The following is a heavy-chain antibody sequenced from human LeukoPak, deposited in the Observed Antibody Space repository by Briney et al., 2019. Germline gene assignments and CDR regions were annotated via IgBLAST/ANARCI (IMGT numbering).Heavy chain of an antibody. D-gene: IGHD3-10*01. V-gene: IGHV3-43*02. CDR2: SGDGCST. Sequence: SGDGCSTYYADSLKGRFTISRDNSKNSLYLQMNSLRTEDTALYYCAKDEGYYYGSGSYLSYWGQGTLVTVSS. J-gene: IGHJ4*02. CDR3: AKDEGYYYGSGSYLSY.